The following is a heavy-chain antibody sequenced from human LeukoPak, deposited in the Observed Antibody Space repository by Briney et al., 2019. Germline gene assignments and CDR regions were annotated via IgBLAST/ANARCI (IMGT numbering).Heavy chain of an antibody. D-gene: IGHD2-8*01. CDR3: AGIPVFGVVLHQEPV. J-gene: IGHJ6*04. Sequence: SVKVSCKASGGTFSDYALNWVRQAPGQGLEWMGGFIPVLGTANSTQNFQDRVSITADISTHTVYMELSSLKSEDTAVYFCAGIPVFGVVLHQEPVWGKGTTVTVSS. CDR1: GGTFSDYA. CDR2: FIPVLGTA. V-gene: IGHV1-69*10.